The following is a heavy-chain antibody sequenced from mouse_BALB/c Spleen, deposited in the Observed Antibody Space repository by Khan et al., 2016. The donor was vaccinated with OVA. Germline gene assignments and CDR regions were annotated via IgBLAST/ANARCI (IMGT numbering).Heavy chain of an antibody. D-gene: IGHD2-2*01. CDR1: GYTFTSYD. V-gene: IGHV1S56*01. Sequence: QVQLQQSRPELVKPGALVKISCKASGYTFTSYDINWVKQRPGQGLEWIGWIYPGDGSTKYNEKFKGKATLTADKSSSTAYMHLSSLTSENSAVYFCAREGLRGVAMAYWGQGTSVTASA. J-gene: IGHJ4*01. CDR2: IYPGDGST. CDR3: AREGLRGVAMAY.